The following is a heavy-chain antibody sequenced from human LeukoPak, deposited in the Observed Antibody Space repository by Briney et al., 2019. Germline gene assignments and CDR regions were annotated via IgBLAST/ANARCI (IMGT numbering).Heavy chain of an antibody. CDR2: VYYTGSI. J-gene: IGHJ6*02. V-gene: IGHV4-61*01. CDR3: ARAFTIFGVVDV. Sequence: SETLSLTCTVSGDSVSSGSHYWSWIRQPPGKGLEWIGYVYYTGSINYNPSLKSRVTILVDTSKNQFSLKLSSVTAADTAIYYCARAFTIFGVVDVWGQGTTVTVSS. D-gene: IGHD3-3*01. CDR1: GDSVSSGSHY.